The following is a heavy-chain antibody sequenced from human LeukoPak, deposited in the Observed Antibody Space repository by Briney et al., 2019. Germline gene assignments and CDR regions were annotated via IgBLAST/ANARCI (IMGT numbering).Heavy chain of an antibody. CDR2: INYSGKL. CDR3: ARDFGDWRTDY. Sequence: PSETLSLACTVSGGSISSRTYYWAWIRQPPGKGLEWIGSINYSGKLTYHPSLKSRVTVSLDTSRNQFSLTLSSVTAADTAVYYCARDFGDWRTDYWGQGTLVTVSS. D-gene: IGHD2-21*02. CDR1: GGSISSRTYY. V-gene: IGHV4-39*07. J-gene: IGHJ4*02.